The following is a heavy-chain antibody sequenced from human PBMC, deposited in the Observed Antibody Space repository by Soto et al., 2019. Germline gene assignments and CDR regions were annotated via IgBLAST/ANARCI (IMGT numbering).Heavy chain of an antibody. D-gene: IGHD6-6*01. CDR2: IYWSGDE. CDR1: GFSLTTSGVG. J-gene: IGHJ3*02. V-gene: IGHV2-5*01. CDR3: ARGLATLPVFAFDI. Sequence: QGTLKESGPTLVKPTQTLTLTCSFSGFSLTTSGVGVGWIRQSPGKALEWLALIYWSGDEHYRPSLKSRLSIFKDTSKNHVVLMMTDMDPVDTATYYCARGLATLPVFAFDIWGQGTMVTVSS.